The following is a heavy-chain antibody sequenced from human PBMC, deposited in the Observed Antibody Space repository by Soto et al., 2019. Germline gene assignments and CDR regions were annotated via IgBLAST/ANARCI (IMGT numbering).Heavy chain of an antibody. CDR3: AKDAVRFGGNGPIDY. CDR2: ISNSGGST. CDR1: GFTFNSYA. D-gene: IGHD3-16*01. V-gene: IGHV3-23*01. Sequence: EVQVLESGGGLVQPGGSLRLSCAASGFTFNSYAMSWVRQAPGKGLEWVSIISNSGGSTYYADSVKGRFTISRDNSKNTVYLQMSSLRAEDTAVYCCAKDAVRFGGNGPIDYWGQGTLVTVSS. J-gene: IGHJ4*02.